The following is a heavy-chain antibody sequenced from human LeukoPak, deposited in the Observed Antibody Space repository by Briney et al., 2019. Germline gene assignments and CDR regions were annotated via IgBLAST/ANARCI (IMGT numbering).Heavy chain of an antibody. D-gene: IGHD3-16*01. Sequence: GGSPRLSCAASGFIFRKFCMHWVRQAPGKGLVWVSRICGDGSVTDYADSVKGRFTISRDNARDTVYLQMNSLRVEDTGLYYCARDLRGDDYWGQGTLVTVSS. J-gene: IGHJ4*02. CDR3: ARDLRGDDY. CDR2: ICGDGSVT. V-gene: IGHV3-74*01. CDR1: GFIFRKFC.